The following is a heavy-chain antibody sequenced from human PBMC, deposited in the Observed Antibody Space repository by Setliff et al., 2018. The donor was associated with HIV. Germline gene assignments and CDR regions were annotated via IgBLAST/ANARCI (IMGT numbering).Heavy chain of an antibody. Sequence: SETLSLTCTVSGGSISSYYWSWIRQPAGKGPEWIGRIYPSGSTSYNPSLKSRVTMSVDTSKNQISLKLSSVTAADTAVFYCAREFYHYDSSDYYSDYYYYYMDVWGKGTTVTVSS. CDR1: GGSISSYY. CDR2: IYPSGST. J-gene: IGHJ6*03. V-gene: IGHV4-4*07. CDR3: AREFYHYDSSDYYSDYYYYYMDV. D-gene: IGHD3-22*01.